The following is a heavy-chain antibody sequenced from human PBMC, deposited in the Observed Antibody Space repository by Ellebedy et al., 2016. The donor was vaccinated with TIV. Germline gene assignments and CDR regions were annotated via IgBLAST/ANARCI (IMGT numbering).Heavy chain of an antibody. CDR3: AEIVGATSFDY. Sequence: GESLKISCAASGFTVSSNYMSWVRQAPGKGLEWVAVISYDGSNKYYADSVKGRFTISRDNSKNTLYLQMNSLRAEDTAVYYCAEIVGATSFDYWGQGTLVTVSS. V-gene: IGHV3-30-3*01. CDR2: ISYDGSNK. J-gene: IGHJ4*02. CDR1: GFTVSSNY. D-gene: IGHD1-26*01.